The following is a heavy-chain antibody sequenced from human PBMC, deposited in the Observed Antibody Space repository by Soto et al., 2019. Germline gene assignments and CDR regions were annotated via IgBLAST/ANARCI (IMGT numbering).Heavy chain of an antibody. D-gene: IGHD2-21*02. Sequence: GGSLRLSCTGSGFTFGAFAMSWFRQAPGKGLEWLGFIRGKAYGGTTEYAGSVRGMFTISRDDSKSIAYLQINSLRTEDTAVYYCARVYCGHDCPEYFQYWGQGTLVTVSS. J-gene: IGHJ1*01. CDR1: GFTFGAFA. CDR2: IRGKAYGGTT. V-gene: IGHV3-49*03. CDR3: ARVYCGHDCPEYFQY.